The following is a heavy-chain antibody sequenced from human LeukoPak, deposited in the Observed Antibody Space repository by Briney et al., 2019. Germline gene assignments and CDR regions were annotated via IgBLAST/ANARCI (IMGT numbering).Heavy chain of an antibody. CDR1: GGSFSYSNYY. CDR2: IYYSGST. V-gene: IGHV4-39*01. CDR3: ARLGAFDI. Sequence: SETLSLTCTVSGGSFSYSNYYWGWVRQPSGKGLEWIGSIYYSGSTYYNPSLKSRVTISVDTSKNQFSLKLSSVTAADTAVYYCARLGAFDIWGQGTMVTVSS. J-gene: IGHJ3*02. D-gene: IGHD3-10*01.